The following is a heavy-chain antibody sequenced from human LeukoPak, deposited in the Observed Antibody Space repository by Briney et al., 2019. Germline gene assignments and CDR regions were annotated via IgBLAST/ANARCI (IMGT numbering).Heavy chain of an antibody. CDR2: IYSGGST. CDR1: GFTVSSNY. Sequence: GGSLRLSCAASGFTVSSNYMSWVRQAPGKGLEWVSVIYSGGSTYYADSVKGRFTISRDNSKNTLCLQMNSLRAEDTAVYYCARGLYSSSWSPDYYYGMDVWGQGTTVTVSS. CDR3: ARGLYSSSWSPDYYYGMDV. J-gene: IGHJ6*02. D-gene: IGHD6-13*01. V-gene: IGHV3-66*01.